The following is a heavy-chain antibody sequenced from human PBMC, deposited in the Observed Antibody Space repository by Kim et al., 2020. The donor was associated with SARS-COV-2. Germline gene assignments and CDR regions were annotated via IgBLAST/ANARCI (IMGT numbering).Heavy chain of an antibody. CDR3: ARRGTGYPTRFVDY. V-gene: IGHV4-39*01. CDR2: LFYSGST. Sequence: SETLSLTCTISGDSIGSRRHYWGWIRQPPGKGLEWLGSLFYSGSTNYSPSLKSRVTISLGTSKKQFSLRLTSVTAADTATYYCARRGTGYPTRFVDYWG. CDR1: GDSIGSRRHY. J-gene: IGHJ4*01. D-gene: IGHD3-9*01.